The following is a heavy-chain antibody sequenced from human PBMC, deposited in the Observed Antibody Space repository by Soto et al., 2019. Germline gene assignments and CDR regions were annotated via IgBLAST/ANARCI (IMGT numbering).Heavy chain of an antibody. CDR3: AREHPNCSGGSCYSAGYYYYGMDV. Sequence: GASVKVSCKASGYTFTSYGINWVRQAPGQGLEWMGWISAYNGNTNYAQKLQGRVTMTTDTSTSTAYMELRSLRSDDTAVYYCAREHPNCSGGSCYSAGYYYYGMDVWGQGTTVTVSS. CDR1: GYTFTSYG. CDR2: ISAYNGNT. D-gene: IGHD2-15*01. J-gene: IGHJ6*02. V-gene: IGHV1-18*01.